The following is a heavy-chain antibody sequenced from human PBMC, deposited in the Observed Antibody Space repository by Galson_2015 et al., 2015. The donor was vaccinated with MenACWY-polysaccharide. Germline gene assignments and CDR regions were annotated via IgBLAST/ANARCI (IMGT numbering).Heavy chain of an antibody. V-gene: IGHV3-33*01. CDR3: AREGSRIVFHAFDI. J-gene: IGHJ3*02. Sequence: SLRLSCAASGVRFSGSGMHWVRQAPGKGLEWVAVIRYDGSKIVNEDSVKGRFTVSRDNYKNTVFLEMNTLGVEDTAVYYCAREGSRIVFHAFDIWGQGTMVTVSS. CDR2: IRYDGSKI. CDR1: GVRFSGSG. D-gene: IGHD2-2*01.